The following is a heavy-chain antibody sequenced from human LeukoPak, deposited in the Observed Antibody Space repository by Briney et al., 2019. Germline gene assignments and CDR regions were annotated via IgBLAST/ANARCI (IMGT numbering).Heavy chain of an antibody. V-gene: IGHV5-51*01. Sequence: GESLKISCKGSGYTFTNSWIGWVRQPPGKGLEWMGSIYPGDSDTRYSPSFQGQVTISADKSISTAYLQWSSLKASDTAMYYCARQYYYDSSGYYYFDYWGQGTLVTVSS. D-gene: IGHD3-22*01. CDR3: ARQYYYDSSGYYYFDY. J-gene: IGHJ4*02. CDR2: IYPGDSDT. CDR1: GYTFTNSW.